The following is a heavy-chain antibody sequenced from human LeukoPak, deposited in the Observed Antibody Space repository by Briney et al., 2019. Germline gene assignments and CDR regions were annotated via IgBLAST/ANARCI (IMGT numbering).Heavy chain of an antibody. CDR3: AKDAKPYYYDSSGYYYAGAFDI. J-gene: IGHJ3*02. CDR1: GFAFSTYS. CDR2: IGGTGGTT. V-gene: IGHV3-64*04. Sequence: GGSLRLSCSASGFAFSTYSMHWVRQAPGKGLEYVSAIGGTGGTTFYSDSVKGRFTISRDNSKNTLHLQMNSLRAEDTAVYYCAKDAKPYYYDSSGYYYAGAFDIWGQGTMVTVSS. D-gene: IGHD3-22*01.